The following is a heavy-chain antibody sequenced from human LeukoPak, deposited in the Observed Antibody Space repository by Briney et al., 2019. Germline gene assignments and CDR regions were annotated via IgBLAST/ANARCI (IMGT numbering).Heavy chain of an antibody. J-gene: IGHJ5*02. CDR1: GFTFSSYS. V-gene: IGHV3-21*01. Sequence: SGGSLRLSCAASGFTFSSYSMNWVRQAPGKGLEWVSSISTSSSYIYYADSVKGRFTISRDNARNSLYLQMNTLRAEDTAVYSCARGADGVSSNSRGWFDPWGQGTLVTVSS. CDR2: ISTSSSYI. CDR3: ARGADGVSSNSRGWFDP. D-gene: IGHD2-15*01.